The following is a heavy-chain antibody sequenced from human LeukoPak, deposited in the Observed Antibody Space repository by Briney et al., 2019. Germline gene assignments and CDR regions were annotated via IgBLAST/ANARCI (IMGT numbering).Heavy chain of an antibody. D-gene: IGHD2-2*01. V-gene: IGHV3-74*01. CDR3: VSFYETY. J-gene: IGHJ4*02. CDR1: GFTFSNYW. Sequence: GGSLRLSCAASGFTFSNYWMHWVRQAPGKGLVWVSHINSDGSWTSYADSVKGRFTISKDNAKNTVYLQMNNLRAEDTAVYYCVSFYETYWGRGTLVTVSS. CDR2: INSDGSWT.